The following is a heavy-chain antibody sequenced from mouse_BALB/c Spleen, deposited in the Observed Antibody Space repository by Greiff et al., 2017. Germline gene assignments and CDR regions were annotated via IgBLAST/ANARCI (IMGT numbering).Heavy chain of an antibody. V-gene: IGHV2-9*02. J-gene: IGHJ3*01. Sequence: VQGVESGPGLVAPSQSLSITCTVSGFSLTSYGVHWVRQPPGKGLEWLGVIWAGGSTNYNSALMSRLSISKDNSKSQVFLKMNSLQTDDTAMCYCARGGSSYFDYWGQGTLVTVAA. D-gene: IGHD1-1*01. CDR3: ARGGSSYFDY. CDR1: GFSLTSYG. CDR2: IWAGGST.